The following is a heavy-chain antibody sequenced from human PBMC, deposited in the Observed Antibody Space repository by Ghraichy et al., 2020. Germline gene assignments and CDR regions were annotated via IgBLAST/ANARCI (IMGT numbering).Heavy chain of an antibody. V-gene: IGHV4-4*09. CDR3: ARRRSGILQNWFDP. J-gene: IGHJ5*02. Sequence: SETLSLTCTVSGVSINTYYWSWIRQPPGKGLEWIGYIYTSGSTNYNPSLKSRVTISVDTSKNQFSLKLSSVTAADTAVYFCARRRSGILQNWFDPWGQGTLVTVSS. CDR2: IYTSGST. CDR1: GVSINTYY. D-gene: IGHD3-10*01.